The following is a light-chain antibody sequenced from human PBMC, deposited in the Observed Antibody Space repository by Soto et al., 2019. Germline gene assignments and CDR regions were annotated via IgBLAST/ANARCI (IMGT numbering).Light chain of an antibody. V-gene: IGKV1-5*03. CDR3: QQQNSHRAWT. CDR1: QSISTW. CDR2: KAS. Sequence: DIQMTQSPATLSASVGDRVTITCRASQSISTWLAWYQQKPGKAPKLLNHKASNFLSRVPWRFSGSGSATPFTLTISSLHPHDFATYYCQQQNSHRAWTFGQGTKVEI. J-gene: IGKJ1*01.